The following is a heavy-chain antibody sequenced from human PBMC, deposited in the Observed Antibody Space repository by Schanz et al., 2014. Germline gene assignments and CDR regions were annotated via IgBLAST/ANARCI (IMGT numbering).Heavy chain of an antibody. D-gene: IGHD2-2*01. V-gene: IGHV3-23*04. CDR3: VKVAPAATYLDS. J-gene: IGHJ4*02. CDR1: GITFSGYS. CDR2: INGNGGIT. Sequence: EVQLVESGGGLAQPGGSLRLSCAASGITFSGYSMNWVRQAPGKGLQWVSAINGNGGITYYADPVKGRFTISRDNSKNTLYLQMKSLRVEDTAVYYCVKVAPAATYLDSWGLGTLVTVSS.